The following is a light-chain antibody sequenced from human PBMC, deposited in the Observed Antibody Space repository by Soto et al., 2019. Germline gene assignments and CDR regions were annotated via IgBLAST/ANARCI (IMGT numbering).Light chain of an antibody. CDR2: GTS. CDR1: QRISNT. J-gene: IGKJ4*01. Sequence: EIVVTQSPATLSVSPGERATLSCRASQRISNTVAWYQQKRGQAPRLLIYGTSTRATGIPARFSGSGAGTELSLTISSLQPEDFAVYYCQQYNNWPLITFGGGTKVEIK. CDR3: QQYNNWPLIT. V-gene: IGKV3-15*01.